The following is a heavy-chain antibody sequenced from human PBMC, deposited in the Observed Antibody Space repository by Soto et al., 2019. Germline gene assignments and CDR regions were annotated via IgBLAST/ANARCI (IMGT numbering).Heavy chain of an antibody. CDR2: ISAYNGNT. V-gene: IGHV1-18*01. D-gene: IGHD3-3*01. CDR3: ARCEGFLERLGLRNWFDP. J-gene: IGHJ5*02. Sequence: GASVKVSCKASGYTFTSYGISWVRQAPGQGLEWMGWISAYNGNTNYAQKLQGRVTMTTDTSTSTAYMELRSLRSDDTAVYYCARCEGFLERLGLRNWFDPWGQGTLVTVSS. CDR1: GYTFTSYG.